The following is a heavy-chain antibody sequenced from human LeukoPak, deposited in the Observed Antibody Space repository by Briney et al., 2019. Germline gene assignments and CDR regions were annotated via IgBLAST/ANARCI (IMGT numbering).Heavy chain of an antibody. V-gene: IGHV4-39*01. CDR3: ARIDFWSGHDAFDI. Sequence: PSETLSLTCTVSGDSVSSSSSYWGWIRQPPGKGLGWIGSIYYSGSTYYNTSLKSRVTISVDTSKNQFSLNLRSVTAADTAVYYCARIDFWSGHDAFDIWGQGTMVTVSS. CDR1: GDSVSSSSSY. CDR2: IYYSGST. J-gene: IGHJ3*02. D-gene: IGHD3-3*01.